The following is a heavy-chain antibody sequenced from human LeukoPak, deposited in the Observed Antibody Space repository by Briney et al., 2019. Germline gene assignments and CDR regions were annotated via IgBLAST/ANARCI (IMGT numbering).Heavy chain of an antibody. V-gene: IGHV4-4*02. D-gene: IGHD6-19*01. Sequence: SETLSLTCAVSGXSISSSNWWSWVRQPPGKGLEWIGEIYHSGSTNYNPSLKSRVTISVVTSKNQFSLKLSSVTAADTAVYYCARQSQQWLVPYFDYWGQGTLVTVSS. J-gene: IGHJ4*02. CDR1: GXSISSSNW. CDR3: ARQSQQWLVPYFDY. CDR2: IYHSGST.